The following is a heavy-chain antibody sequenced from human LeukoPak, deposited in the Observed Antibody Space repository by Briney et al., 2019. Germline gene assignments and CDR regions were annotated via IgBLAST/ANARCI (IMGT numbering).Heavy chain of an antibody. CDR2: ISGSGGST. CDR3: AKPQSSYTFVFDY. J-gene: IGHJ4*02. CDR1: GFTFSSYA. Sequence: GGSLRLSCAASGFTFSSYAMSWVRQAPGKGLEWVSAISGSGGSTYYADSVKGRFTISRDNSKNTLYLQMNSLRAEDMAVYYCAKPQSSYTFVFDYWGQGTLVTVSS. V-gene: IGHV3-23*01. D-gene: IGHD6-6*01.